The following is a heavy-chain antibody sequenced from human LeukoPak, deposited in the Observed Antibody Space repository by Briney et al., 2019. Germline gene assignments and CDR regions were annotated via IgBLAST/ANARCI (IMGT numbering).Heavy chain of an antibody. Sequence: GGSLRLSCAAAGFIFSKYALVWVRQAPGKGLEWVSTISGSGGSTYYDDSVKGRFTISRDNSKSTLYLQMNSLRAEDTAVYYCAKVAYCGGDCHFNAFDIWGQGTMVTVSS. D-gene: IGHD2-21*02. CDR2: ISGSGGST. CDR3: AKVAYCGGDCHFNAFDI. V-gene: IGHV3-23*01. CDR1: GFIFSKYA. J-gene: IGHJ3*02.